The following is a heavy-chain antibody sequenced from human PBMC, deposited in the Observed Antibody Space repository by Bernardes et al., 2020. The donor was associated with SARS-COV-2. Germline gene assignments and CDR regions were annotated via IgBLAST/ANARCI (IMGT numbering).Heavy chain of an antibody. Sequence: GGSLRLSCAASGFTSDSYAMSWVRQAPGKGPEWVSTISGSGGSRFYADSVKGRFTISRDNSKNTLYLQMNSLRAEDTALYYCAKAGRDYYDSSGYYRYYYYYGMDVWGQGTTVTVSS. V-gene: IGHV3-23*01. CDR2: ISGSGGSR. D-gene: IGHD3-22*01. CDR3: AKAGRDYYDSSGYYRYYYYYGMDV. CDR1: GFTSDSYA. J-gene: IGHJ6*02.